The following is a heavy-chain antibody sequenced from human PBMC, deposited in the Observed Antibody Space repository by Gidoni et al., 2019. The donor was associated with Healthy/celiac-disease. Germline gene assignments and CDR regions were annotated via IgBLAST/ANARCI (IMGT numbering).Heavy chain of an antibody. CDR2: TYYRSKWSN. Sequence: QVQLQQSGQGLVKPSQTLSLTCAISGDSSSSNIAAWNWIRQSPSGDLEWLGRTYYRSKWSNDYAKSVESRIIISPDTSMNQFSLQLNFVTPEDTAVYYCAREKDYGGNSAEFDPWGQGTLVTVSS. J-gene: IGHJ5*02. CDR1: GDSSSSNIAA. CDR3: AREKDYGGNSAEFDP. V-gene: IGHV6-1*01. D-gene: IGHD4-17*01.